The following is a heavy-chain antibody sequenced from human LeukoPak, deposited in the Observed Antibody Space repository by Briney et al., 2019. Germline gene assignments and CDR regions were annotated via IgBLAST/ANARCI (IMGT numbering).Heavy chain of an antibody. D-gene: IGHD5-24*01. J-gene: IGHJ4*02. V-gene: IGHV4-38-2*01. Sequence: NPSETPSLTCAVSGYSISSGYYWGWIRQPPGRGLEWIGSIYHSGSTYYNPSLKSRVTISVDTSKNQFSLKLSSVTAADTAVYYCARWLQLIGYDYWGQGTLVTVSS. CDR1: GYSISSGYY. CDR2: IYHSGST. CDR3: ARWLQLIGYDY.